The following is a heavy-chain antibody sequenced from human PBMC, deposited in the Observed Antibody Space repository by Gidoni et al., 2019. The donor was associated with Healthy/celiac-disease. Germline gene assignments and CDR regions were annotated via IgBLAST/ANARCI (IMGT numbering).Heavy chain of an antibody. V-gene: IGHV3-23*01. CDR1: VFTFSSYA. Sequence: EVQLLESGGGLVQPGGSLSLSCAASVFTFSSYAMSWVRQAPGKGLEWVSAISGSGGSTYYADSVKGRFTISRDNSKNTLYLQMNSLRAEDTAVYYCAKEERIVVVAIPDYWGQGTLVTVSS. CDR3: AKEERIVVVAIPDY. D-gene: IGHD3-22*01. CDR2: ISGSGGST. J-gene: IGHJ4*02.